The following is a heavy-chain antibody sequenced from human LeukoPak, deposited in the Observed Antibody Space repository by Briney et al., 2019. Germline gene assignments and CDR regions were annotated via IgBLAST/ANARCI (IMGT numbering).Heavy chain of an antibody. V-gene: IGHV4-59*01. CDR1: GSFISRYY. CDR2: IYHSGST. D-gene: IGHD3-10*01. Sequence: PSETLSLTCTVSGSFISRYYWSWLRQPPGKGLEWIGYIYHSGSTNYSPSLKSRVTMSLDTSRTQFSLNLSSVTAADTAVYYCARDRPYYFGSGTYYDGFDSWGQGTLVTVSS. J-gene: IGHJ4*02. CDR3: ARDRPYYFGSGTYYDGFDS.